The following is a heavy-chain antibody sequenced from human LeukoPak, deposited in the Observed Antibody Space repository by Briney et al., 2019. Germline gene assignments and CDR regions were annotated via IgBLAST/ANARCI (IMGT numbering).Heavy chain of an antibody. V-gene: IGHV4-59*01. CDR3: ARWRWLHRAFDI. D-gene: IGHD5-12*01. Sequence: SETLSLTCTVSGGSISSYYWSWIRQPPGKGLEWMGYIYYSGSTNYNPSLKSRVTISVDTSKNQFSLKLSSVTAADTAVYYCARWRWLHRAFDIWGQGTMVTVSS. CDR2: IYYSGST. CDR1: GGSISSYY. J-gene: IGHJ3*02.